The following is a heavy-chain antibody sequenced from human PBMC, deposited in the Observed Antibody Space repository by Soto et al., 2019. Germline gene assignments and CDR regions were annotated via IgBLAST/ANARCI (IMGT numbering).Heavy chain of an antibody. J-gene: IGHJ4*02. CDR3: ARPRYDGRRTPFDH. Sequence: EVQLVESGGGLVQPGGSLTVSCAASGFTFRSYWMHWVRQVPGKGLVWVSSMNGDGSTATYADSVKCRFLISRDNAKNRWYLQMNSLTAEDTAVYYCARPRYDGRRTPFDHWGQGTLVTVSS. CDR1: GFTFRSYW. D-gene: IGHD3-22*01. CDR2: MNGDGSTA. V-gene: IGHV3-74*01.